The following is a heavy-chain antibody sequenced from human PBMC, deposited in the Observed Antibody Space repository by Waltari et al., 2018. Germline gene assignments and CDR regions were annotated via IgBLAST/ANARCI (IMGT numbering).Heavy chain of an antibody. D-gene: IGHD2-21*01. CDR1: GYTFTSYY. CDR2: INPSGGST. V-gene: IGHV1-46*01. Sequence: QVQLVQSGAEVKKPGASVKVSCKASGYTFTSYYMHWVRQAPGQGLEWMGIINPSGGSTSDAQKCQGRVTMTRDTSTSTVYMEVRSLGSEDTAVYYCAREIGPRSYYYYGMDGWGQGTTVTVSS. CDR3: AREIGPRSYYYYGMDG. J-gene: IGHJ6*02.